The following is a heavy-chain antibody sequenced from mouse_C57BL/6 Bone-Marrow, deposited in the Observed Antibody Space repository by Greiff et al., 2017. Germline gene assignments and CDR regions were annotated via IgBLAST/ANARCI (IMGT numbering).Heavy chain of an antibody. Sequence: QVTLKVSGPGILQSSQTLSLTCPFSGFSLSTSGMGVSWIRQPSGKGLDWLAHLYWDDDKRNNPFLKSRLTIFKDTSRNQEFLKITSMDTADTAKYCCARNTVVASSDVWGTGTTVTVSS. J-gene: IGHJ1*03. D-gene: IGHD1-1*01. CDR3: ARNTVVASSDV. CDR1: GFSLSTSGMG. CDR2: LYWDDDK. V-gene: IGHV8-12*01.